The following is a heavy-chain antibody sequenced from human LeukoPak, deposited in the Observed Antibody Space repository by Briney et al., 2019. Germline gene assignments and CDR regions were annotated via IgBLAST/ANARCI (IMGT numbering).Heavy chain of an antibody. J-gene: IGHJ4*02. V-gene: IGHV4-34*01. D-gene: IGHD5-18*01. CDR2: INHSGST. CDR3: ARGSTVMVF. CDR1: GGSFSGYY. Sequence: SETLSLTCAVYGGSFSGYYWSWIRQPPGKGLEWIGEINHSGSTNYNPSLKSRVTISVDTSKNQFPLKLSSVTAADTAVYYCARGSTVMVFWGQGTLVTVSS.